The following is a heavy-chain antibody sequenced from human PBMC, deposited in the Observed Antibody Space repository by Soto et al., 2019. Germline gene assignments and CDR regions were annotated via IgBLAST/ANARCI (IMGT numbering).Heavy chain of an antibody. CDR1: GFRFSIYG. V-gene: IGHV3-64*02. CDR2: ITSNGDSI. J-gene: IGHJ6*02. Sequence: PGGSLRLSCAASGFRFSIYGMHWVRQAPGKGLQYVSGITSNGDSIYYGDSVRGRFIISRDNSKNTLYLQMGSLRVDDMAIYYCATDHLEVWGQGTTVTVSS. CDR3: ATDHLEV.